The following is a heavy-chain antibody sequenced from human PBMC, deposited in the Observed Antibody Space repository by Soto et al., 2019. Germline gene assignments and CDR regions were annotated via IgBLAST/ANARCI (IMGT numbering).Heavy chain of an antibody. CDR2: ISTSGSPA. V-gene: IGHV3-11*01. CDR3: ATGGVNYES. CDR1: GFAFRHNH. J-gene: IGHJ5*02. Sequence: QVHLAESGGGLVKPGGSLRLSCTVSGFAFRHNHLTWFRQAPGKGREWLSDISTSGSPAYYADSVKGRLTISTDNAKESLYLQRDSLRAEDTGGFYCATGGVNYESWGEGTLVAVSS. D-gene: IGHD1-7*01.